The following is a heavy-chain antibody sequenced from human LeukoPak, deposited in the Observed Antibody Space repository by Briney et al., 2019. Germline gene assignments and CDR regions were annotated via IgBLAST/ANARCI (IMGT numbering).Heavy chain of an antibody. CDR2: INHSGST. Sequence: SETLSLTCTVSGDSIRSYFWNWVRQPPGKGLEWIGEINHSGSTNYNPSLKSRVTISVDTSKNQFSLKLSSVTAADTAVYYCARTSRKPLYCSSTSCPQSFRYYFDYWGQGTLVTVSS. D-gene: IGHD2-2*01. V-gene: IGHV4-34*01. CDR3: ARTSRKPLYCSSTSCPQSFRYYFDY. CDR1: GDSIRSYF. J-gene: IGHJ4*02.